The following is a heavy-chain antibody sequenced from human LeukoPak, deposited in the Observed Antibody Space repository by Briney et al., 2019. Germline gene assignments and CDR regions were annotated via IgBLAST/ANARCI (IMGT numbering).Heavy chain of an antibody. CDR1: GDSIKTYY. V-gene: IGHV4-59*08. CDR2: SYYMGTT. Sequence: PSETPSLTCTASGDSIKTYYWSWIRQPPGKGLEWITYSYYMGTTNYNPSLKSRATTSIDTSKNQFSLKLSSVTAADTAVYYCARQRSRVFDIWGKGKMVTVSS. J-gene: IGHJ3*02. D-gene: IGHD3-10*01. CDR3: ARQRSRVFDI.